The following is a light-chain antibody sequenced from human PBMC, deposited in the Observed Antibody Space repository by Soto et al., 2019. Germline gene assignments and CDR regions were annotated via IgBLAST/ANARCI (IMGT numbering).Light chain of an antibody. J-gene: IGKJ2*01. V-gene: IGKV1-39*01. CDR2: AAS. CDR3: QQTYSIPYT. CDR1: QRISGY. Sequence: DIQMTQSPSSLSASVGDRVTITCRASQRISGYLNWYQQKPGKAPKLLIYAASSLQSGVPSRFSGGGSVSDFTLTISSLQPEDFATYYCQQTYSIPYTFGQGTKLEI.